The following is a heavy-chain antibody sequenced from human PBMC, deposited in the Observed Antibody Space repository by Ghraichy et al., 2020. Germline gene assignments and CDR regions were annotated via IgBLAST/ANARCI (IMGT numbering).Heavy chain of an antibody. CDR3: ARDAVEGPTEVFDY. J-gene: IGHJ4*02. CDR2: ISSSSSTI. V-gene: IGHV3-48*02. Sequence: GGSLRLSCAASGFIFSSYSMNWVRQAPGKGLEWVSYISSSSSTIYYADSVKGRFTISRDNAKNSLYLQMNSLRDEDTAVYYCARDAVEGPTEVFDYWGQGTLVTVSS. CDR1: GFIFSSYS. D-gene: IGHD4-11*01.